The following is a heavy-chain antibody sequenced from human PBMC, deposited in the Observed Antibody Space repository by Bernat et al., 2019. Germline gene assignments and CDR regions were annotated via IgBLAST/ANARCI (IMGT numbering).Heavy chain of an antibody. CDR1: GGTFSSYG. Sequence: QVQLVQSGAEGKKPGSSVKVSCRASGGTFSSYGISWVRQAPGQGLEWMGGLIPIFGTANYAQKYQGRAPITAAESTSTAYMELSSLRSNDTAVYYCAGSLGLRSLYYCSYMDVWGKGTPVTVSS. CDR3: AGSLGLRSLYYCSYMDV. D-gene: IGHD4-17*01. V-gene: IGHV1-69*01. CDR2: LIPIFGTA. J-gene: IGHJ6*03.